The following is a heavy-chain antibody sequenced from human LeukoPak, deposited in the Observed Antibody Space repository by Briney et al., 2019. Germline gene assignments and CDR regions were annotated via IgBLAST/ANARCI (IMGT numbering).Heavy chain of an antibody. V-gene: IGHV3-23*01. D-gene: IGHD1-26*01. CDR2: MSGSGGST. Sequence: GGSLRLSCAASGFTFSSYAMSSVRQAPGKRQEWVSAMSGSGGSTYYADSVKGRFTISRDNSKNTLYLQMNSLRAEDTAVYYCAKGIVGATRKINFFDYWGQGTLVTVSS. CDR3: AKGIVGATRKINFFDY. J-gene: IGHJ4*02. CDR1: GFTFSSYA.